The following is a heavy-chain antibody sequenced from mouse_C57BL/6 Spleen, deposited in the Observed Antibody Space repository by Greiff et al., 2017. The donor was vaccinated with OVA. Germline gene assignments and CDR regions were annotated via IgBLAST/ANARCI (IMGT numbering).Heavy chain of an antibody. Sequence: EVQLQESGPELVKPGASVKIPCKASGYTFTDYNMDWVKQSHGKSLEWIGDINPNNGGTIYNQKFKGKATLTVDKSSSTAYMELRSLTSEDTAVYYCARESPYGSSFDYWGQGTTLTVSS. D-gene: IGHD1-1*01. CDR3: ARESPYGSSFDY. CDR1: GYTFTDYN. V-gene: IGHV1-18*01. CDR2: INPNNGGT. J-gene: IGHJ2*01.